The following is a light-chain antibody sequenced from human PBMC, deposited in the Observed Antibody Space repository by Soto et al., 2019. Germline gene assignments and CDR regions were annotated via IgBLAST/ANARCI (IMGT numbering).Light chain of an antibody. CDR1: QTISSW. CDR3: QHYNSYSVA. J-gene: IGKJ1*01. CDR2: KAS. Sequence: DIQMTQSPSTLSGSVGDRVTITCRASQTISSWLAWYQQKPGKAPKLLIYKASTLKSGVPSRFSGSGYGTEFTLTISSLQPDDFATYYCQHYNSYSVAFGQGTKVEL. V-gene: IGKV1-5*03.